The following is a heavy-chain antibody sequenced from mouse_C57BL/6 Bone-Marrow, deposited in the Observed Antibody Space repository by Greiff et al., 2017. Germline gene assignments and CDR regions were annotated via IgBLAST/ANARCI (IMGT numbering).Heavy chain of an antibody. D-gene: IGHD2-12*01. V-gene: IGHV7-1*01. Sequence: EVQGVESGGGLVQSGRSLRLSCATSGFTFSDFYMEWVRQAPGQGLEWIAASRNKANDYTTEYSASVKGRFIVSRDTSQSILYLQMNALRAEDTAIYYCARDYEGAMDYWGQGTSVTVSS. CDR3: ARDYEGAMDY. CDR2: SRNKANDYTT. J-gene: IGHJ4*01. CDR1: GFTFSDFY.